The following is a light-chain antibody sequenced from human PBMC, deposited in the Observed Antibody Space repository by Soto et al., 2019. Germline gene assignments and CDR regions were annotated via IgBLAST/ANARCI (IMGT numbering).Light chain of an antibody. J-gene: IGLJ3*02. CDR2: DVS. CDR3: SSYTSSSTRV. CDR1: SSDVGGYNY. V-gene: IGLV2-14*01. Sequence: QSALTQPASVSGSPGQSITISCTGTSSDVGGYNYVSWYQQHPGKAPTLMIYDVSNRPSGGSNRFSGSKSGNTASLTISGLQAEDEADYYCSSYTSSSTRVFGGGTKLTAL.